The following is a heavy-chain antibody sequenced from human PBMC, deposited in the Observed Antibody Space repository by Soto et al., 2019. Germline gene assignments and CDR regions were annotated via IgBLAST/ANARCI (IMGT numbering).Heavy chain of an antibody. CDR2: INAGNGNT. CDR3: AREVGYCSFGSFFTYFHY. V-gene: IGHV1-3*01. D-gene: IGHD2-15*01. CDR1: GYHFTGYT. Sequence: ASLKVSCKVSGYHFTGYTMHWGRKAPGERLEWMGWINAGNGNTKSSLKFQDRGAFTRDTSATTAYMELRRLKIEDAALYYYAREVGYCSFGSFFTYFHYWGQGAPVTVSS. J-gene: IGHJ1*01.